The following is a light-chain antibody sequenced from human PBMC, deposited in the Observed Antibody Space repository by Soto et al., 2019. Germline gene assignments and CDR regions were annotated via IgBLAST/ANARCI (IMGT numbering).Light chain of an antibody. CDR2: DAS. CDR3: QQYNSYTLT. Sequence: DIQMPQSPSTLSASVGDRVTITCRASQSISSWLAWYQQKPGKAPKLLIYDASSLESGVPSRFSGSGSGTEFTLTISSLQPDDFATYCCQQYNSYTLTFGGGTKVEIK. J-gene: IGKJ4*01. CDR1: QSISSW. V-gene: IGKV1-5*01.